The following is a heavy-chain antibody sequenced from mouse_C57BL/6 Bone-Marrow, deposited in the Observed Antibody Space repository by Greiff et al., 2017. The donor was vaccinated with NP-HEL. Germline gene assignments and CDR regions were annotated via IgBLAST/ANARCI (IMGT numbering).Heavy chain of an antibody. V-gene: IGHV1-54*01. CDR1: GYAFTNYL. CDR3: ARSITTVVARYFDV. CDR2: INPGSGGT. J-gene: IGHJ1*03. Sequence: QVHVKQSGAELVRPGTSVKVSCKASGYAFTNYLIEWVKQRPGQGLEWIGVINPGSGGTNYNEKFKGKATLTADKSSSTAYMQLSSLTSEDSAVYFCARSITTVVARYFDVWGTGTTVTVSS. D-gene: IGHD1-1*01.